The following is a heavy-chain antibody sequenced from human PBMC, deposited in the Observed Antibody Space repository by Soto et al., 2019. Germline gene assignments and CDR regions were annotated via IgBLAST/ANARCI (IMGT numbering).Heavy chain of an antibody. CDR1: GGTFSSYT. CDR3: ARADYGDYDWFDP. V-gene: IGHV1-69*02. Sequence: SVKVSCKASGGTFSSYTISWVRQAPGQGLEWMGRIIPILGIANYAQKFQGRVTITADKSTSTAYMELSSLRSEDTAVYYCARADYGDYDWFDPWGQGTLVTVSS. D-gene: IGHD4-17*01. J-gene: IGHJ5*02. CDR2: IIPILGIA.